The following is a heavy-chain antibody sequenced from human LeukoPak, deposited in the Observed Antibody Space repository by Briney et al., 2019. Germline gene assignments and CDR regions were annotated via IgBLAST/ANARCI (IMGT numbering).Heavy chain of an antibody. CDR3: ARDPSGYFNY. V-gene: IGHV4-61*01. J-gene: IGHJ4*02. CDR2: IYYSGST. Sequence: PSETLSLTCTVSGGSVSGGSYYWSWVRQPPGKGLEWIGYIYYSGSTNYNPSLKSRVTISVDTSKNQFSLRLSSVTAADTAVYYCARDPSGYFNYWGQGTLATVSS. D-gene: IGHD3-22*01. CDR1: GGSVSGGSYY.